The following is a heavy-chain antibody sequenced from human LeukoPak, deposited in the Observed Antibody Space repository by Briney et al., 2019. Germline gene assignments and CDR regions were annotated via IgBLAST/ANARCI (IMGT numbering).Heavy chain of an antibody. CDR3: ARSPSPYSSGWYFDY. CDR1: GDSLSINSAA. CDR2: TYQRSKWYN. D-gene: IGHD6-19*01. Sequence: SQTLSLTCALSGDSLSINSAAWNWIRQSPSRGREWLGRTYQRSKWYNDYAVSVKSRITINPDISKNQFSLQLNSVTPEDTAVYYCARSPSPYSSGWYFDYWGQGTLVTVSS. J-gene: IGHJ4*02. V-gene: IGHV6-1*01.